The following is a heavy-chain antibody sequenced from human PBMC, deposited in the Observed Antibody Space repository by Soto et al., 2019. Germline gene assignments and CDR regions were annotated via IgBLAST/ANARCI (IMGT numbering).Heavy chain of an antibody. J-gene: IGHJ6*02. V-gene: IGHV1-69*01. Sequence: QVQLVQSGAEVKKPGSSVKVSCKAPGGTFSSYAISWVRQAPGQGLEWMGGIIPIFGTAKYAQKFQGRVTITADESTSTGYMELSSLRSEDTAVYYCARSQGGSSSLDIYYYYYYGMDVYGQGTTVTVSS. CDR3: ARSQGGSSSLDIYYYYYYGMDV. CDR2: IIPIFGTA. CDR1: GGTFSSYA. D-gene: IGHD2-15*01.